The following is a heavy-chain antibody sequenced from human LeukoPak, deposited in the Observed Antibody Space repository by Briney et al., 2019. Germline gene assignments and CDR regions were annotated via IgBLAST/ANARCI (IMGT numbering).Heavy chain of an antibody. Sequence: PGGSLRLSCAASGFTFSSYEMNWVRQAPGKGLEWVSYISSSGSTIYYADSVKGRFTISRDNAKNSLYLQMNSLRAEDTAVYYCARDAIQLWSPTHSSYMDVWGKGTTVTVSS. CDR1: GFTFSSYE. CDR3: ARDAIQLWSPTHSSYMDV. V-gene: IGHV3-48*03. CDR2: ISSSGSTI. D-gene: IGHD5-18*01. J-gene: IGHJ6*03.